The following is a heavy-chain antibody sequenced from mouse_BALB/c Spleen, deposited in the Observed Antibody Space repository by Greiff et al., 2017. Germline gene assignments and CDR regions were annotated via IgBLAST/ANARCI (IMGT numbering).Heavy chain of an antibody. V-gene: IGHV5-6-5*01. J-gene: IGHJ4*01. Sequence: EVMLVESGGGLVKPGGSLKLSCAASGFTFSSYAMSWVRQTPEKRLEWVASISSGGSTYYPDSVKGRFTISRDNARNILYLQMSSLRSEDTAMYYCARGRGYGSSLYYAMDYWGQGTSVTVSS. CDR2: ISSGGST. D-gene: IGHD1-1*01. CDR1: GFTFSSYA. CDR3: ARGRGYGSSLYYAMDY.